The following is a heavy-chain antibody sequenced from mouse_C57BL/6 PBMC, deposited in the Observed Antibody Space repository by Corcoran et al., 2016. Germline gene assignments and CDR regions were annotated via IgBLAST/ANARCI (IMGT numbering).Heavy chain of an antibody. J-gene: IGHJ1*01. CDR3: AKDTRGDFLRFGMDV. CDR2: INGRCDYT. Sequence: EVQLLESGGGLVQPGGSLRLSCAASGFSFSAYAMSWVRQAPGKGLEWVSGINGRCDYTYYADSVKCRFSISRDNSKNTLHLHMNSLRVEDTAIYHCAKDTRGDFLRFGMDVWGRGTTVTVSS. V-gene: IGHV5-9-4*01. CDR1: GFSFSAYA. D-gene: IGHD2-10*02.